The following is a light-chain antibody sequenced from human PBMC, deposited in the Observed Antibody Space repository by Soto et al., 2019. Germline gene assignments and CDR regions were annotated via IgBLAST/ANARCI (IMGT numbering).Light chain of an antibody. V-gene: IGLV8-61*01. J-gene: IGLJ3*02. CDR3: ALYMGSGIWV. Sequence: QTVVTQEPSFSVSPGGTVTLTCGLSSGSVSTNYYPSWYQQTPGQAPRTLMYSSNTRSSGVPDRFSGSILGNKAALTITGAQADDEADYYCALYMGSGIWVFGGGTKLTVL. CDR2: SSN. CDR1: SGSVSTNYY.